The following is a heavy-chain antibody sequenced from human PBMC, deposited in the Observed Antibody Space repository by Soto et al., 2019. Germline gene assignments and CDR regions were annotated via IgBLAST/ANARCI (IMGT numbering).Heavy chain of an antibody. V-gene: IGHV3-30-3*01. Sequence: QVQLVESGGGVVQPGRSLRLSCAASGFTFSSHAMHWVRQAPGKGLEWVAVISYDGSNKYYAYSVKGRFTISRDNSKNTLYLQMNSLRAEDTAVYYCARDLEVAVAGAWGQGTLVTVSS. CDR3: ARDLEVAVAGA. CDR1: GFTFSSHA. J-gene: IGHJ5*02. CDR2: ISYDGSNK. D-gene: IGHD6-19*01.